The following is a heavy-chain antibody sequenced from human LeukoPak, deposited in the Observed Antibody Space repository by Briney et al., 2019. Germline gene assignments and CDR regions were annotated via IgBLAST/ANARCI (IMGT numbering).Heavy chain of an antibody. CDR3: ARQESYYYGSESYNY. V-gene: IGHV5-51*01. Sequence: GESLKISCKGSGYSFTSYWIGWVRQMPGKGLEWMGIIYPGDSDTRYSPSFQGQVTISADKSISTAYLQWSSLKASDTAMYYCARQESYYYGSESYNYWGQGTLVTVSS. CDR1: GYSFTSYW. CDR2: IYPGDSDT. J-gene: IGHJ4*02. D-gene: IGHD3-10*01.